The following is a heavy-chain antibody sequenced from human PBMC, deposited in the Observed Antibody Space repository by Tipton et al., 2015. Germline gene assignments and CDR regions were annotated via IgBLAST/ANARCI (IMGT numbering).Heavy chain of an antibody. Sequence: QLVQSGPEVKKPGASVKVSCEVSGYNFDNFGLNWVRQAPGQGLEWVAWISGRTGQTSYSQKYQVRLNVTTDTSTNTVFLHLRSLRSDDTAVYYCARDVTVTAPNIFDVWGQGTMVTVSS. J-gene: IGHJ3*01. CDR1: GYNFDNFG. V-gene: IGHV1-18*01. CDR2: ISGRTGQT. D-gene: IGHD4-11*01. CDR3: ARDVTVTAPNIFDV.